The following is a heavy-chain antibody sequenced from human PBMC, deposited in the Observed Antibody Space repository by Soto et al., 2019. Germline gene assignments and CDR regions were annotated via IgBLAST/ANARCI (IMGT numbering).Heavy chain of an antibody. J-gene: IGHJ3*02. Sequence: QVQLQESGPGLVKPSGTLSLTCAVSGGSISSSNWWSWVRQPPGKGLEWIGEIYHSGSTNYNPSLKSRVAISIDKSKKQFSLKLRSVTAADTAVYYCARVKLAAAGTLDAFDIWGQGTMVTVSS. CDR1: GGSISSSNW. V-gene: IGHV4-4*02. D-gene: IGHD6-13*01. CDR3: ARVKLAAAGTLDAFDI. CDR2: IYHSGST.